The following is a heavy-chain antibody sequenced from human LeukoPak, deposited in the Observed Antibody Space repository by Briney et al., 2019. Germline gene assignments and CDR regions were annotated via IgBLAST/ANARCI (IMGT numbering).Heavy chain of an antibody. CDR2: ISGSGGST. CDR1: GFTFSSYA. Sequence: GGSLRLSCAASGFTFSSYAMSWVRQAPGKGLEWVSAISGSGGSTYYADSVKGRFTISSDNSKNTLYLQMNSLRAEDTAVYYCAKGDSYYDLLTCFDYWGQGILVTVSS. D-gene: IGHD3-9*01. V-gene: IGHV3-23*01. CDR3: AKGDSYYDLLTCFDY. J-gene: IGHJ4*02.